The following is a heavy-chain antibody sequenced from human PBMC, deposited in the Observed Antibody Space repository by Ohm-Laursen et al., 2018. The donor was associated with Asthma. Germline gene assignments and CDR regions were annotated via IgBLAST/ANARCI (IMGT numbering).Heavy chain of an antibody. CDR3: ARKAGSCITSNCYSLDF. Sequence: SSVKVSCKSLGGTLGTSVIGWVRQAPGQGLEWLGGINSVFGTSTYAQKFHDRFTITADESTSTVYMTLSSLTSEDAAVYYCARKAGSCITSNCYSLDFWGQGTLVTVSS. V-gene: IGHV1-69*01. CDR2: INSVFGTS. CDR1: GGTLGTSV. J-gene: IGHJ4*02. D-gene: IGHD2-15*01.